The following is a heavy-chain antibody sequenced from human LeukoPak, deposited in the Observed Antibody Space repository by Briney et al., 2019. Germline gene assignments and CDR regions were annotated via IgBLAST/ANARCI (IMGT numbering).Heavy chain of an antibody. CDR1: GYTFTSYY. Sequence: ASVKVSCKASGYTFTSYYMHWVRQAPGQGLEWMGIINPSGGSTSYAQKFQGRVTMTRNTSISTAYMELSSLRSEDTAVYYCARVYYDSSGYLGTRRFDPWGQGTLVTVSS. J-gene: IGHJ5*02. CDR3: ARVYYDSSGYLGTRRFDP. CDR2: INPSGGST. V-gene: IGHV1-46*01. D-gene: IGHD3-22*01.